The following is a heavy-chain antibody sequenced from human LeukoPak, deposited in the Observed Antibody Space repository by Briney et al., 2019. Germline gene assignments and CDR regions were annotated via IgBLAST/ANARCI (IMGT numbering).Heavy chain of an antibody. CDR1: GGSFSGYY. Sequence: SETLSLTCAVYGGSFSGYYWSWIRQPPGKGLEWIGEINHSGSTNYNLSLKSRVTISVDTSKNQFSLKLSSVTAADTAVYYCARGGGGSYSFSEFDYWGQGTLVTVSS. J-gene: IGHJ4*02. CDR3: ARGGGGSYSFSEFDY. D-gene: IGHD1-26*01. V-gene: IGHV4-34*01. CDR2: INHSGST.